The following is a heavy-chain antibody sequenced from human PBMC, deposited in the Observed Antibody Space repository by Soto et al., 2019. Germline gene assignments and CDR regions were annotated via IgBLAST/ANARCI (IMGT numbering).Heavy chain of an antibody. J-gene: IGHJ6*01. D-gene: IGHD3-22*01. CDR3: ASLYYYDSSGYFGGHYYYGMDV. CDR2: ISSSSGYI. CDR1: GFTFSSYS. V-gene: IGHV3-21*01. Sequence: EVQLVESGGGLVKPGGSLRLSCAASGFTFSSYSMNWVRQAPGKGLEWVSSISSSSGYIYYADSVRGRFTIPRDNAQNSLFLHMNSLRAEDTAVYYCASLYYYDSSGYFGGHYYYGMDVW.